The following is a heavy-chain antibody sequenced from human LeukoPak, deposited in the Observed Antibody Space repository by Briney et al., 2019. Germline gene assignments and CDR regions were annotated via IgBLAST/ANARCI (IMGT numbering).Heavy chain of an antibody. J-gene: IGHJ6*03. CDR3: AKYAGIDPYYYYMDV. D-gene: IGHD2-8*01. CDR2: ISSSGSTI. V-gene: IGHV3-11*01. Sequence: GGSLRLSCAASGFTFSDYYMSWIRQAPGKGLEWVSYISSSGSTIYYADSVKGRFTISRDNAKNSLYLQMNSLRAEDTAVYYCAKYAGIDPYYYYMDVWGKGITVTVSS. CDR1: GFTFSDYY.